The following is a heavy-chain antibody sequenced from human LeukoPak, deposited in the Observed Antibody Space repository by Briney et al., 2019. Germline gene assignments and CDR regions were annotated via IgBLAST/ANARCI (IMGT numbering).Heavy chain of an antibody. CDR2: IYHSGST. CDR1: GYSISSGYY. V-gene: IGHV4-38-2*02. Sequence: SETLSLTCTVSGYSISSGYYWGWIRQPPGKGLEWIGSIYHSGSTYYNPSLKSRVTISVDTSKNQFSLKLSSVTAADTAVYYCARDASHSGSYYYPHYFDYWGQGTLVTVSS. J-gene: IGHJ4*02. D-gene: IGHD1-26*01. CDR3: ARDASHSGSYYYPHYFDY.